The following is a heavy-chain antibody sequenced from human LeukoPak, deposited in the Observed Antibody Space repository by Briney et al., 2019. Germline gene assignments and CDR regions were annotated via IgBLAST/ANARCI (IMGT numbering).Heavy chain of an antibody. CDR3: AKGPLYYYDSSGYYPDDY. CDR1: GFIFGDYA. Sequence: GGSLRLSCTASGFIFGDYAMSWVRQAPGKGLEWVSAISGSGGSTYYADSVKGRFTISRDNSKNTLYLQMNSLRAEDTAVYYCAKGPLYYYDSSGYYPDDYWGQGTLVTVSS. D-gene: IGHD3-22*01. V-gene: IGHV3-23*01. CDR2: ISGSGGST. J-gene: IGHJ4*02.